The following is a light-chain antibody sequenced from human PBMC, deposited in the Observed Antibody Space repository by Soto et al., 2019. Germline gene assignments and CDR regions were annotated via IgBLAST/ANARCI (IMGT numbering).Light chain of an antibody. V-gene: IGKV3-15*01. J-gene: IGKJ1*01. Sequence: EIVMTQSPATLSVSPGERATLSCRASQSVSSNLAWYQQKPGQAPRLLIYGASTRATGIPARFSGGGSGTEFTLTISSLQSEDFAIYYCQNYNNWPPWTFGQGTKVEIK. CDR1: QSVSSN. CDR2: GAS. CDR3: QNYNNWPPWT.